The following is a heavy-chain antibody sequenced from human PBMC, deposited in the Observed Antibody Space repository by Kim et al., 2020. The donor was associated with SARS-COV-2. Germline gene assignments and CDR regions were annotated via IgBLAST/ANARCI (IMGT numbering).Heavy chain of an antibody. CDR2: VSWNGGTI. J-gene: IGHJ5*02. Sequence: GGSLRLSCAVSGFTFGDYGMHWVRQGPGRGLEWISGVSWNGGTITYADSVKGRFTITRDNAKNSLYLQMNSLRVEDTAFYYCTRDRGSFFEAISGPWGQG. CDR1: GFTFGDYG. V-gene: IGHV3-9*01. CDR3: TRDRGSFFEAISGP. D-gene: IGHD2-21*01.